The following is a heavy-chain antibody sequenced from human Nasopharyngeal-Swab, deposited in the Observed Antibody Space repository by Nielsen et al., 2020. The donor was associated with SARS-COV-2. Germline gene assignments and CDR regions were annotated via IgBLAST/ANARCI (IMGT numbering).Heavy chain of an antibody. CDR1: GFTFSSYW. CDR3: ARLESSSWYWSY. D-gene: IGHD6-13*01. Sequence: GESLKISCAASGFTFSSYWMSWVRQAPGKGLEWVANIKQDGSEKYYVDSVKGRFTISRDNAKNSLYLQMNSLRAEETAVYYCARLESSSWYWSYWGQGTLVTVSS. CDR2: IKQDGSEK. J-gene: IGHJ4*02. V-gene: IGHV3-7*01.